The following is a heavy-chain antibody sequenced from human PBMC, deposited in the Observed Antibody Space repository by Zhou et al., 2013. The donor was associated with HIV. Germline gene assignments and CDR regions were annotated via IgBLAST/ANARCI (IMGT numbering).Heavy chain of an antibody. CDR2: INPNSGGT. V-gene: IGHV1-2*02. J-gene: IGHJ4*02. CDR1: GYTFTGYY. CDR3: ARGLEDESGYSSSWYYFDY. Sequence: QVQLVQSGAEVKKPGASVKVSCKASGYTFTGYYMHWVRQAPGQGLEWMGWINPNSGGTNYAQKFQGRVTMTRDTSISTAYMELSRLRSDDTAVYYCARGLEDESGYSSSWYYFDYWGQGTLVTVSS. D-gene: IGHD6-13*01.